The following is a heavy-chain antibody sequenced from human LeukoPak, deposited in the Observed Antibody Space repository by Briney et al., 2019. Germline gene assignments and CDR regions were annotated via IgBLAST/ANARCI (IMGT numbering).Heavy chain of an antibody. CDR1: GGSISSSSYY. CDR3: ARDCAAAGGYYFDY. J-gene: IGHJ4*02. CDR2: IYYSGST. Sequence: SETLSLTCTVSGGSISSSSYYWGWIRQPPGKGLEWIGSIYYSGSTYYNPSLKSRVTISVDTSKNQFSLKLSSVTAADTAVYYCARDCAAAGGYYFDYWGQGTLVTVSS. V-gene: IGHV4-39*07. D-gene: IGHD6-13*01.